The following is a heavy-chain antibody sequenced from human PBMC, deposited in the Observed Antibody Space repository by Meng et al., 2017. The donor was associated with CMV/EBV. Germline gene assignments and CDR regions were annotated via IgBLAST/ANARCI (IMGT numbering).Heavy chain of an antibody. CDR1: GFTFSNYR. J-gene: IGHJ3*02. CDR3: ATQTGLGNDAFDI. D-gene: IGHD3/OR15-3a*01. V-gene: IGHV3-74*01. Sequence: GGSLRLSCAASGFTFSNYRMHWVRQAPGKGLVWVSHINSDGRNTTYADSVKGRFTISRDNAKNTLYLQMNSLRAEDTAIYYCATQTGLGNDAFDIWGQGTVVTVSS. CDR2: INSDGRNT.